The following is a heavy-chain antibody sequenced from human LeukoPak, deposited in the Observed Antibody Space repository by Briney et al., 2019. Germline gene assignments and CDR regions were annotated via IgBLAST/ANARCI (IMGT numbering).Heavy chain of an antibody. D-gene: IGHD3-22*01. CDR1: GGSISSGGYY. CDR3: ARSGDFYYDSSGYIYFDY. V-gene: IGHV4-31*03. Sequence: PSETLSLTCTVSGGSISSGGYYWSWIRQHPGKGLEWIGYIYYSGSTYYSPSLKSRVTISVDTSKNQFSLKLSSVTAADTAVYYCARSGDFYYDSSGYIYFDYWGQGTLVTVSS. J-gene: IGHJ4*02. CDR2: IYYSGST.